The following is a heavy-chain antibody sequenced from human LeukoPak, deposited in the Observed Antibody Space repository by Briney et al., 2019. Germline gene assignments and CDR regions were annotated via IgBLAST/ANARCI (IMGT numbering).Heavy chain of an antibody. CDR3: ASLSGSYSGFDY. CDR2: IYYSGST. J-gene: IGHJ4*02. D-gene: IGHD1-26*01. Sequence: SETLSLTCTVSGGSISSYYWSWIRQPPGKGLEWIGYIYYSGSTNYNPSLRSRVTISVDTSKNQFSLKLSSVTAADTAVYYCASLSGSYSGFDYWGQGTLVTVSS. V-gene: IGHV4-59*08. CDR1: GGSISSYY.